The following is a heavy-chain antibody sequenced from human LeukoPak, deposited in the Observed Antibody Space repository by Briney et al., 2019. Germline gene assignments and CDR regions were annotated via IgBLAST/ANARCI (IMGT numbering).Heavy chain of an antibody. J-gene: IGHJ4*02. V-gene: IGHV4-59*01. Sequence: SETLSLTCTVSGGSINSYYWSWIRQPPGKGLEWIGYIYYSGSTNYNPSLKSRVTISVDTSKNQFSLKLSSVTAADTAVYYCARGAWDDILTPFDYWGQGTLATVSS. CDR2: IYYSGST. D-gene: IGHD3-9*01. CDR3: ARGAWDDILTPFDY. CDR1: GGSINSYY.